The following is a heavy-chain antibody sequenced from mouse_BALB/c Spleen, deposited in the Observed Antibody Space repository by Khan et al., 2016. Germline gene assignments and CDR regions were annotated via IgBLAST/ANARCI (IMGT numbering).Heavy chain of an antibody. CDR2: IWGDGST. CDR3: ASYYDCDGGFAY. Sequence: VKLEESGPGLVAPSQSLSITCTVSGFSLTGFSVNWVRQPPGKGLEWLGGIWGDGSTDYNSALKSRLSFSKDDSKSQVFLQMNSLQTDDTARYFCASYYDCDGGFAYWGQGTLVTVSA. J-gene: IGHJ3*01. CDR1: GFSLTGFS. D-gene: IGHD2-4*01. V-gene: IGHV2-6-7*01.